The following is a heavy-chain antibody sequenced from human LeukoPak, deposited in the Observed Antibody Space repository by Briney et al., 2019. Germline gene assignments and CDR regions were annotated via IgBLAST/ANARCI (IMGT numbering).Heavy chain of an antibody. CDR1: GGTFSSYA. Sequence: SVKVSCKASGGTFSSYAISWVRQAPGQGLEWMGGIIPFFGTANYAQKFQGRVTITTDESTSTAYMELSSLRSEDTAAYYCARTTCSGGSCYPNWFDPWGQGTLVTVSS. CDR3: ARTTCSGGSCYPNWFDP. V-gene: IGHV1-69*05. D-gene: IGHD2-15*01. J-gene: IGHJ5*02. CDR2: IIPFFGTA.